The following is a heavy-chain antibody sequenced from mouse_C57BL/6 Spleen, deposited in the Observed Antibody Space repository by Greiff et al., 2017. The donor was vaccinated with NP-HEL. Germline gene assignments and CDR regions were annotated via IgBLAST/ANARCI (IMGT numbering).Heavy chain of an antibody. CDR2: IWTGGGT. CDR1: GFSLTSYA. CDR3: ARTAEVLRQVYFDD. V-gene: IGHV2-9-1*01. J-gene: IGHJ2*01. D-gene: IGHD2-4*01. Sequence: QVQLKESGPGLVAPSQSLSITCTVSGFSLTSYAISWVRQPPGKGLEWLGVIWTGGGTNYNSALKSRLSISKDNSKSQVFLKMTRLQAVDSARNYGARTAEVLRQVYFDDWGQGTTLTVSS.